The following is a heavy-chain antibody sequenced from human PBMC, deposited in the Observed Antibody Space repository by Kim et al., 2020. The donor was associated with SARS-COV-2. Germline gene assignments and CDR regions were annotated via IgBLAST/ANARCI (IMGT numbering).Heavy chain of an antibody. V-gene: IGHV4-34*01. CDR3: ARASWPGRDPYLGY. D-gene: IGHD3-16*01. J-gene: IGHJ4*02. CDR2: INHSGST. Sequence: SETLSLTCAAYGGSFSGYYWSWIRQPPGKGLEWIGEINHSGSTNYNPSLKSRVTISVDTSKNQFSLKLSSVTAADTAVYYCARASWPGRDPYLGYWGQGTLVTVSS. CDR1: GGSFSGYY.